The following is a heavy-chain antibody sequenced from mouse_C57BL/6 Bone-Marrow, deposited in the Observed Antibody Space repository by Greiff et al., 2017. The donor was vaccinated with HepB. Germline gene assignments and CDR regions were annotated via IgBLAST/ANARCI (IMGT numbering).Heavy chain of an antibody. CDR2: IYPGNSDT. Sequence: VQLQQSGTVLARPGASVKMSCKTSGYTFTSYWMHWVKQRPGQGLEWIGAIYPGNSDTSYNQKVKGKAKLTAVTYASTAYMTLSSLTNEDSAVYYCTSSPWDYFDYWGQGTTLTVSS. CDR1: GYTFTSYW. J-gene: IGHJ2*01. D-gene: IGHD4-1*01. V-gene: IGHV1-5*01. CDR3: TSSPWDYFDY.